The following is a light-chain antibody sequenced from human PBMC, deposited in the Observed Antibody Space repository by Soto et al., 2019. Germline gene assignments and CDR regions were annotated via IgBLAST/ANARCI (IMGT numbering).Light chain of an antibody. J-gene: IGLJ3*02. CDR2: EGT. CDR3: CSHAGGSISCV. Sequence: QSALTQPASVSGSPGQSITISCTGTSSDVGSSNLVSWYQQHPGKAPKLMIYEGTKRPSGISNRFSGSKSGNTASLTIFGLQAEDEADYYCCSHAGGSISCVFGGGTQLTVL. CDR1: SSDVGSSNL. V-gene: IGLV2-23*01.